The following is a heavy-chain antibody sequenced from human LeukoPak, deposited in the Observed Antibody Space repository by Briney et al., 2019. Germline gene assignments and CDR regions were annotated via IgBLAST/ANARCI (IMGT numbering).Heavy chain of an antibody. D-gene: IGHD3-16*01. CDR2: IYYSGST. CDR3: ARPRLEGGYYYYYMDV. CDR1: GYSISSGYY. V-gene: IGHV4-38-2*01. Sequence: PSETLSLTCAVSGYSISSGYYWGWIRQPPGKGLEWIGSIYYSGSTYYNPSLKSRVTISVDTSKNQFSLKLSSVTAADTAVYYCARPRLEGGYYYYYMDVWGKGTTVTVSS. J-gene: IGHJ6*03.